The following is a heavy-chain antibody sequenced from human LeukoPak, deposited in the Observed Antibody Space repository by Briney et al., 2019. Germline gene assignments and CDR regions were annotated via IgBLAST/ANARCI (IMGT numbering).Heavy chain of an antibody. CDR3: ARRRVVVVAATVPSLKRYWYFDL. Sequence: ETLSLTCAVYGGSFSGYYWSWIRQPPGKGLEWIGEINHSGSTNYNPSLKSRVTISVDTSKNQFYLKLSSVTAADTAVHYCARRRVVVVAATVPSLKRYWYFDLWGRGTLVTVSS. D-gene: IGHD2-15*01. CDR1: GGSFSGYY. CDR2: INHSGST. V-gene: IGHV4-34*01. J-gene: IGHJ2*01.